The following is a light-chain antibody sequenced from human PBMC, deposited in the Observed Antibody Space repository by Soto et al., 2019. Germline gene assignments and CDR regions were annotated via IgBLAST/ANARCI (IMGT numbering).Light chain of an antibody. Sequence: QSALTQPASVSGSPGQSITISCTGTSSDVGTYDYVSWYQQHPGKAPRVMIYDVSNRPSGVSNRFSGSKSGNTASLTISGLQAEDEADYYCSSYSSSSNLVVFGGGTKLTVL. CDR1: SSDVGTYDY. V-gene: IGLV2-14*01. CDR2: DVS. J-gene: IGLJ2*01. CDR3: SSYSSSSNLVV.